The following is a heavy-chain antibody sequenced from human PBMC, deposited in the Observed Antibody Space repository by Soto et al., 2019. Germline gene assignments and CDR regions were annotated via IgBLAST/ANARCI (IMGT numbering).Heavy chain of an antibody. CDR1: AGSISTINYY. J-gene: IGHJ3*01. CDR3: ARSAQWDRFDP. V-gene: IGHV4-31*03. Sequence: QVQLQESGPGLVRPSQTLSLTCTVSAGSISTINYYWSWIRQDPEKGLEWIGYISYSGSTFYHSSLKSRVTISLDTSKKQFSLTLTSVTAADTAVYYCARSAQWDRFDPWGQGTMVTVSS. D-gene: IGHD1-26*01. CDR2: ISYSGST.